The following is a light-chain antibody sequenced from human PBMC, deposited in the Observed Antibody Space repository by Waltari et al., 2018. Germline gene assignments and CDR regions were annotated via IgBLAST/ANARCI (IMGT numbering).Light chain of an antibody. J-gene: IGLJ1*01. CDR3: CSYATSNTYV. Sequence: QSALTQPASVSGSPGQSITISCTGTSSDVGSYNLVSWYQQHPGQAPKLMIHEVTERPSGVSNRFSGSKSGNTASLTISGLQAEDEADYYCCSYATSNTYVFGGGTNVTVL. V-gene: IGLV2-23*02. CDR1: SSDVGSYNL. CDR2: EVT.